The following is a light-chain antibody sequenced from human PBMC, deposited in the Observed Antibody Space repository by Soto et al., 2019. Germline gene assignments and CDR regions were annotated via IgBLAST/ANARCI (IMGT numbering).Light chain of an antibody. Sequence: IVLTQSPGTLSLSPGERATLSCRASQSVSSSYLAWYQQKPGQAPRLLIYGASSRATGIPDRFSGSGSGTHFTLTIRRLEPEDFALYYYQQYASSPYTFGHGTPLQIK. V-gene: IGKV3-20*01. J-gene: IGKJ2*01. CDR2: GAS. CDR3: QQYASSPYT. CDR1: QSVSSSY.